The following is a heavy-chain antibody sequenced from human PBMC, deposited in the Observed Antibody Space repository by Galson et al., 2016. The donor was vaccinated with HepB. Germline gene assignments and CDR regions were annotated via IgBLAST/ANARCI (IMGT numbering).Heavy chain of an antibody. CDR3: ATTRLSDN. CDR1: GFTFKNYW. D-gene: IGHD3-16*01. J-gene: IGHJ4*02. CDR2: IKPDGSDA. Sequence: SLRLSCAASGFTFKNYWMSWVRQAPGKGLEWVANIKPDGSDANYVDSVRGRFTISRDNAKTSPFLQMNVVRAEDPAVYYCATTRLSDNWGQGTLVTVSS. V-gene: IGHV3-7*01.